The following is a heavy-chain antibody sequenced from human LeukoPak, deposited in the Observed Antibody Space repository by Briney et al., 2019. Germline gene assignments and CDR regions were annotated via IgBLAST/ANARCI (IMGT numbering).Heavy chain of an antibody. CDR1: GFTVSSNY. J-gene: IGHJ1*01. Sequence: PGGSLRLSCAASGFTVSSNYMSWVRQAPGKGLEWLGRIKRETDGGTIDYAAPVKGGFTISRDDSRNTLYLQMDSLKIEDTAVYYCTTDRYYDNSELQFQHWGQGTLVTVSS. CDR2: IKRETDGGTI. CDR3: TTDRYYDNSELQFQH. D-gene: IGHD3-22*01. V-gene: IGHV3-15*01.